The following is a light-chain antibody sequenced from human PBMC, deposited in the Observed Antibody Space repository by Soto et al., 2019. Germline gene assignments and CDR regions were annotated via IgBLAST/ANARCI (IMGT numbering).Light chain of an antibody. Sequence: DIQMTQSPSTLSASVGDRGTITCRASQSINNWLAWYQQKPGKAPKFLIYDASNLESGVPSRFSGSASGTEFTLTISSLQPDDFATYYCQQYDNYPLTFGGGTKVDI. CDR2: DAS. J-gene: IGKJ4*01. CDR1: QSINNW. V-gene: IGKV1-5*01. CDR3: QQYDNYPLT.